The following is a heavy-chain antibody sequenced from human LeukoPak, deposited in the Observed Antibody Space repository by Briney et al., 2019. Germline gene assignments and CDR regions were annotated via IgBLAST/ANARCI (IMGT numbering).Heavy chain of an antibody. D-gene: IGHD1-1*01. J-gene: IGHJ3*02. CDR3: ARDYNDAFDI. Sequence: PSETLSLTCTVPGGSISSSTYYWGWIRQPPGKGLEWIGSGYYSGNIYYNPSLKSRVTISVDTPKNQFSLKLSSVTAADTAVYYCARDYNDAFDIWGQGTMVTVSS. V-gene: IGHV4-39*02. CDR1: GGSISSSTYY. CDR2: GYYSGNI.